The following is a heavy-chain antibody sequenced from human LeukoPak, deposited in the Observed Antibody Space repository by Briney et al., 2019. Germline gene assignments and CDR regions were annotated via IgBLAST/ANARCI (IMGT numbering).Heavy chain of an antibody. J-gene: IGHJ4*02. Sequence: PGGSLRLSCAASGFTVSSNYMSWVRQAPGKGLEWVSVIYSGGSTYYADSMKGRFTISRDNSKNTLYLQMNSLRAEDTAVYYCAREIVGATIDWGQGTLVTVSS. CDR2: IYSGGST. V-gene: IGHV3-53*01. D-gene: IGHD1-26*01. CDR1: GFTVSSNY. CDR3: AREIVGATID.